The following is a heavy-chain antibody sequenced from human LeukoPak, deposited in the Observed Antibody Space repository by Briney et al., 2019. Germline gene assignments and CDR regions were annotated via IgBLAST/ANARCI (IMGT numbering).Heavy chain of an antibody. D-gene: IGHD2-21*01. CDR1: GFTFSDYY. J-gene: IGHJ3*02. V-gene: IGHV3-74*01. Sequence: GGSLRLSCVASGFTFSDYYMHWVRQAPGKGPVWVSHMSRDGSITDHADPVKGRFTISRDNAKSTLYLQMNSLRAEDTAVYYCGRGGVVASIDIWGQGTMVTVSS. CDR2: MSRDGSIT. CDR3: GRGGVVASIDI.